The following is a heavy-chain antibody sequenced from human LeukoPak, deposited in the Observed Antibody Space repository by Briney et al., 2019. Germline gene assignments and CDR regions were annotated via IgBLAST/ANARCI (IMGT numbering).Heavy chain of an antibody. D-gene: IGHD6-13*01. Sequence: SETLSLTCSVSGGSISSYYWSWVRRPAGKGLEWLGRIYTSGSTNYNPSLKGRVTMSVDTSKNQFSLRLSSVTAADTAVYYCARDPLPGIAASGVLGYWGQGTLVTVSS. CDR3: ARDPLPGIAASGVLGY. V-gene: IGHV4-4*07. J-gene: IGHJ4*02. CDR1: GGSISSYY. CDR2: IYTSGST.